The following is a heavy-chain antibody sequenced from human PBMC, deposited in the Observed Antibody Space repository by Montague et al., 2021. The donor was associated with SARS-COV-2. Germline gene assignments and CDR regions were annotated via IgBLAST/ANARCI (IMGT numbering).Heavy chain of an antibody. CDR3: ARSVGASSSSWPLPPHFDY. Sequence: CPISGDTVSSNRAAWNWIRQSPPRGLEWLGRTYYRSKWYNDYALSVKSRRTINPDTSKNQFSLQPNSVTPEDTAVYYCARSVGASSSSWPLPPHFDYWGQGTLVTVSS. V-gene: IGHV6-1*01. CDR1: GDTVSSNRAA. CDR2: TYYRSKWYN. J-gene: IGHJ4*02. D-gene: IGHD6-13*01.